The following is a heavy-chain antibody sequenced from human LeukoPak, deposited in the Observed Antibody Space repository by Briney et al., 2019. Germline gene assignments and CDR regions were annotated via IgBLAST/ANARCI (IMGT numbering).Heavy chain of an antibody. J-gene: IGHJ4*02. Sequence: PSETLSLTRTVSGGSISSSSYYWGWIRQPPGKGLEWIGSIYYSGSTYYNPSLKSRVTISVDTSKNQFSLKLSSVTAADTAVYYCARRVAAAGTDYWGQGTLVTVSS. V-gene: IGHV4-39*07. CDR3: ARRVAAAGTDY. CDR2: IYYSGST. D-gene: IGHD6-13*01. CDR1: GGSISSSSYY.